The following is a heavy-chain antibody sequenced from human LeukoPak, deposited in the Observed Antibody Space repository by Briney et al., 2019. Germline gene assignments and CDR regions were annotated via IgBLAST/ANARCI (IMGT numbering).Heavy chain of an antibody. D-gene: IGHD3-10*01. Sequence: PSETLSLTCAVYGGSFSGYYWSWIRQPPGKGLEWIGEINHSGSTNYNPSLKSRVTISVDTAKNQFSLKLISVTAADTAVYYCARRVQMSSASATSNTWLDPWGQGTLVTVSS. CDR2: INHSGST. J-gene: IGHJ5*02. V-gene: IGHV4-34*01. CDR3: ARRVQMSSASATSNTWLDP. CDR1: GGSFSGYY.